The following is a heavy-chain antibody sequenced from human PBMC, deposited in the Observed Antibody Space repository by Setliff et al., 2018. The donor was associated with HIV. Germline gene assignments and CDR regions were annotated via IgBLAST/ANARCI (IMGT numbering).Heavy chain of an antibody. J-gene: IGHJ3*02. D-gene: IGHD3-9*01. Sequence: GASVKVSCKTSGYRFTAGYIHWVRQAPGQGLEWMGRIIPSDESTIFAQKFQGRLTMTRDTSTSTMYMELRSLRTDDTAVYYCAREYDVLTGYYISAFDIWGQGTMVTVSS. CDR2: IIPSDEST. V-gene: IGHV1-46*01. CDR3: AREYDVLTGYYISAFDI. CDR1: GYRFTAGY.